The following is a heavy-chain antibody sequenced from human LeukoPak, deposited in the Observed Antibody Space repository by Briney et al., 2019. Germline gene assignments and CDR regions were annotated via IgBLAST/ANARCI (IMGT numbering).Heavy chain of an antibody. V-gene: IGHV3-21*01. CDR1: RLNFSRHS. J-gene: IGHJ6*02. CDR3: ARDAALQAAMRGCYYYYYGTDV. CDR2: ISSSSSYI. D-gene: IGHD2-2*01. Sequence: GGSLRLSCEATRLNFSRHSINLLRQAPGKGLEWVSSISSSSSYIYYADSVKGRFTISRDNAKNSLYLQMNSLRAEDTAVYYCARDAALQAAMRGCYYYYYGTDVWGQGTTVTVSS.